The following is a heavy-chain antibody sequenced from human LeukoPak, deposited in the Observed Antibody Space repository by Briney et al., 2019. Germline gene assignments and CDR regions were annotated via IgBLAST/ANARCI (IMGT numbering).Heavy chain of an antibody. V-gene: IGHV3-64*01. Sequence: GGSLRLSCSASGFTFSSYAMHWVRQAPGRGLEYVSAISSNGSNTYYANSVKGRFTVSRDNSKNTLYLQMGSLRPDDTAVYYCARAVGYSSSWYEDWGQGTLVTVSS. D-gene: IGHD6-13*01. J-gene: IGHJ4*02. CDR3: ARAVGYSSSWYED. CDR2: ISSNGSNT. CDR1: GFTFSSYA.